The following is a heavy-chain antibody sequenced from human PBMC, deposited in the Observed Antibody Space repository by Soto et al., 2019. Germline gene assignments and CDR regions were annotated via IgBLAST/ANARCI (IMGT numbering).Heavy chain of an antibody. CDR2: INHSGST. D-gene: IGHD6-19*01. J-gene: IGHJ4*02. V-gene: IGHV4-34*01. CDR1: GGSFSGYY. Sequence: SETLSLTCAVYGGSFSGYYWSWIRQPPGKGLEWIGEINHSGSTNYNPSLKSRVTISVDTSKNQFSLKLSSVTAADTAVYYCARGVPAVAVPRGGYFDYWGQGTLVTVSS. CDR3: ARGVPAVAVPRGGYFDY.